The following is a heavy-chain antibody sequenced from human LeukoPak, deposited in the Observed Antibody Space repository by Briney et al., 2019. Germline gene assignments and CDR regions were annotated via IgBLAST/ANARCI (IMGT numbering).Heavy chain of an antibody. V-gene: IGHV3-30*03. CDR3: ASHSSSWYGFDH. Sequence: GGSLRLSCAASGFTFSSYGMHWVRQAPGKGLEWVAIISYDGSNKYYADSVKGRFTISRDNSKNTLYLQMNSLRAEDTAVYYCASHSSSWYGFDHWGQGTLVTVSS. CDR1: GFTFSSYG. D-gene: IGHD6-13*01. CDR2: ISYDGSNK. J-gene: IGHJ4*02.